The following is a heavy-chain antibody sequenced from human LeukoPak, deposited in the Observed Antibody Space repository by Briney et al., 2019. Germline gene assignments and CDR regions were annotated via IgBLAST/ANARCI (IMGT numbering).Heavy chain of an antibody. Sequence: GGSLRLSCAASGFTFSSYGMHWVRQAPGKGLEWVAFIRFDGSNEYYADSVKGRFTVSRDNSKNTLYLQMNGLRPEDTAVYYCAKVIGAVVGAAFDIWGQGTMVSVSS. D-gene: IGHD3-10*01. V-gene: IGHV3-30*02. J-gene: IGHJ3*02. CDR3: AKVIGAVVGAAFDI. CDR1: GFTFSSYG. CDR2: IRFDGSNE.